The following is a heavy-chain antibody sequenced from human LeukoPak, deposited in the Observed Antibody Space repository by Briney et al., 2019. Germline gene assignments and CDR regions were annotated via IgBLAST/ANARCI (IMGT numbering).Heavy chain of an antibody. J-gene: IGHJ4*02. CDR3: VRGADTGYSSDS. Sequence: TGGSLRLSCVASGFTFSRYWMHWVRQAPGKGLVWASRINSDGRSTNYADSVKGRFSISRDNAENTLYLQMNSLRVEDTAVYYCVRGADTGYSSDSWGQGTLVTVSS. D-gene: IGHD3-9*01. CDR1: GFTFSRYW. V-gene: IGHV3-74*01. CDR2: INSDGRST.